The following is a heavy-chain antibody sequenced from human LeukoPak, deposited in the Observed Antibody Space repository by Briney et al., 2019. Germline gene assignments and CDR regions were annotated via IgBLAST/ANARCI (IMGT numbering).Heavy chain of an antibody. CDR3: ARELSSGWFGNWYFDL. J-gene: IGHJ2*01. Sequence: GASVKVSCKTSGCSFTSFGISWVRQAPGQGLEWMGGISVKNGNTNYAQKFQDRVTMTTDTSTSTAYMDLRSLRYDDTAVYYCARELSSGWFGNWYFDLWGRGTLVTVSS. D-gene: IGHD6-19*01. CDR2: ISVKNGNT. CDR1: GCSFTSFG. V-gene: IGHV1-18*01.